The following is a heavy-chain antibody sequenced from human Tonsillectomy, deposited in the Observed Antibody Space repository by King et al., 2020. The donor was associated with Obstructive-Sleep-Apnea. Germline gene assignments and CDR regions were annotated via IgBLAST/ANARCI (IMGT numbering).Heavy chain of an antibody. Sequence: LQLQESGPGLVKPSETLSLTCSVSGASLSSSSYYWGWIRQPPGKGLEWIGNIFYSGSTYYNPSLKSRVTISVDTSKNQFSLKLSSVTAADTAVYYCGRHEGGYATFPPFDYWGQGTLVTVSS. CDR3: GRHEGGYATFPPFDY. CDR2: IFYSGST. CDR1: GASLSSSSYY. J-gene: IGHJ4*02. V-gene: IGHV4-39*07. D-gene: IGHD2-2*01.